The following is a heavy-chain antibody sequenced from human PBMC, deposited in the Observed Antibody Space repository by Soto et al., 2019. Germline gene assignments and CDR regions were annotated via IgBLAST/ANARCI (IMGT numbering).Heavy chain of an antibody. J-gene: IGHJ4*02. D-gene: IGHD2-15*01. Sequence: QVQLQESGPGLVKPSQTLSLTCTVSGGSISSGGYYWSWIRQHPGKGLEWIGYIYYSGSTYYNPSLKSRVTISVDTSKNQFSLKLSSVTAADTAVYYCVREGYCSGGSCYAPLVTWGQGTLVTVSS. CDR1: GGSISSGGYY. CDR3: VREGYCSGGSCYAPLVT. V-gene: IGHV4-31*03. CDR2: IYYSGST.